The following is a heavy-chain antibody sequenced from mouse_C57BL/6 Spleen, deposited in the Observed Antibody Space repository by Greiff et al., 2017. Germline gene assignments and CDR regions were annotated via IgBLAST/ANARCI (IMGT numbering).Heavy chain of an antibody. CDR3: ARGVSTVVATEGFMDY. D-gene: IGHD1-1*01. Sequence: EVQLQQSGPELVKPGASVKISCKASGYTFTDYYMNWVKQSHGKSLEWIGDINPNNGGTSYNQKFKGKATLTVDKSSSTAYMELRSLTSEDSAVYYCARGVSTVVATEGFMDYWGQGTSVTVSS. CDR1: GYTFTDYY. CDR2: INPNNGGT. J-gene: IGHJ4*01. V-gene: IGHV1-26*01.